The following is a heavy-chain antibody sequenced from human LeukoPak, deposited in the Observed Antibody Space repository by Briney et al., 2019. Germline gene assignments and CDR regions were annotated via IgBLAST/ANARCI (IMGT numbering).Heavy chain of an antibody. CDR2: IGPTGSDR. CDR3: AKIHSYPDY. J-gene: IGHJ4*02. V-gene: IGHV3-21*04. Sequence: GGSLRLSCTASGLTFSTSGFNWVRQAPGEGLEGVASIGPTGSDRYHADSIKGRFTISRDNANNFLYLQMNSLRAEDTAVYYCAKIHSYPDYWGQGTLVTVSS. D-gene: IGHD5-18*01. CDR1: GLTFSTSG.